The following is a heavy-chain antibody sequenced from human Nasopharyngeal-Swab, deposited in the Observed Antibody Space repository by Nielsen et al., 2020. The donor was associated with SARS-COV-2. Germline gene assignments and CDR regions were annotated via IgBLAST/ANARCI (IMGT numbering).Heavy chain of an antibody. CDR3: ASNVEGGSGSYYYYGMDV. D-gene: IGHD3-10*01. Sequence: SSVKVSCKASGGTFSSYAISWVRQAPGQGLAWMGGIIPIFGTANYAQKFQGRVTITADESTSTAYMELSSLRSEDTAVYYCASNVEGGSGSYYYYGMDVWGQGTTVTVSS. CDR1: GGTFSSYA. V-gene: IGHV1-69*13. J-gene: IGHJ6*02. CDR2: IIPIFGTA.